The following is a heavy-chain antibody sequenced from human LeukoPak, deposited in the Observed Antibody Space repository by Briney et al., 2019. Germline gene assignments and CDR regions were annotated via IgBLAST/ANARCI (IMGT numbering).Heavy chain of an antibody. CDR1: GGAVTGSTYY. CDR3: ARHYYDNTGYYYLDY. CDR2: MYYSGST. V-gene: IGHV4-39*02. D-gene: IGHD3-22*01. J-gene: IGHJ4*02. Sequence: KPSETLSLTCNVSGGAVTGSTYYWAWIRQPPGKGLDWIGSMYYSGSTFYTPSLKSRVTISVDTSKNHFSLKLTSVTAADTATYYCARHYYDNTGYYYLDYWGQGTLVTVSS.